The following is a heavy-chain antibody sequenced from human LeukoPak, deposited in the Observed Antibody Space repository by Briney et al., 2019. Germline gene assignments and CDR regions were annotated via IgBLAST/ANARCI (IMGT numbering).Heavy chain of an antibody. Sequence: GGSLRLSCAASGFNFTSYSMNWVRQAPGKGLEWVSYISSSGSTIYYADSVKGRFTISRDNAKNSLYLQMNSLRAEDTAVYYCARVDYYDSSGYWGQGTLVTVSS. V-gene: IGHV3-48*04. CDR1: GFNFTSYS. CDR2: ISSSGSTI. CDR3: ARVDYYDSSGY. J-gene: IGHJ4*02. D-gene: IGHD3-22*01.